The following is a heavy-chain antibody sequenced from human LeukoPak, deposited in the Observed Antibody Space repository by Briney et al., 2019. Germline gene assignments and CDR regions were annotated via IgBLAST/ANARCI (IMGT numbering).Heavy chain of an antibody. CDR2: IYSGGTT. J-gene: IGHJ3*02. D-gene: IGHD6-13*01. V-gene: IGHV3-53*01. CDR1: GFTVSSNY. Sequence: GGSLRLSCAASGFTVSSNYINWVRQAPGKGLEWVSVIYSGGTTYYADSVKGRFIISRDNSKNTLYLQMNSLRAEDTAVYYCARGIAAVYYAFGIWGQGTMVTVSS. CDR3: ARGIAAVYYAFGI.